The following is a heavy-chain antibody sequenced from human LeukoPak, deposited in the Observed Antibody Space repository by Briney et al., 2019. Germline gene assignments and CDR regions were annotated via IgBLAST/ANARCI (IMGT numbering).Heavy chain of an antibody. CDR2: TRDKARGYTT. D-gene: IGHD1-1*01. CDR3: ARVELSVEDAFDI. V-gene: IGHV3-72*01. J-gene: IGHJ3*02. Sequence: QTGGPLRLSCAAAGFIVSDYYIDWVSQAPAKGREWIGRTRDKARGYTTEYVASVQGRFIISVDDSKNSVHLQMNSPTTEDTAVYHCARVELSVEDAFDIWGQGTMVTVSS. CDR1: GFIVSDYY.